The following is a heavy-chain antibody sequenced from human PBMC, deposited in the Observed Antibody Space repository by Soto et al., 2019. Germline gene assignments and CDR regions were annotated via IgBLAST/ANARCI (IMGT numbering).Heavy chain of an antibody. J-gene: IGHJ6*02. CDR2: IDPSDSYT. Sequence: PRESLKISCKGSGYSFTSYWISWVRQMPGKGLEWMGRIDPSDSYTNYSPSFQGHVTISADKSISTAYLQWSSLKASDTAMYYCARFYIAARPYGMDVWGQGTTVTVSS. V-gene: IGHV5-10-1*01. D-gene: IGHD6-6*01. CDR3: ARFYIAARPYGMDV. CDR1: GYSFTSYW.